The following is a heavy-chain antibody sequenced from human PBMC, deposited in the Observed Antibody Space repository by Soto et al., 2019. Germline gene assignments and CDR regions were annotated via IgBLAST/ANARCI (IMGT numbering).Heavy chain of an antibody. D-gene: IGHD3-3*01. J-gene: IGHJ4*02. V-gene: IGHV3-7*01. Sequence: EVQVVESGGGLVQPGGSLRLSCAASGFTFSSNWMTWVRQAPGKGLERGAKLSPDGSEKYYVDSVKGRFTISRDNAKDSLYLQMGSLRAEDTAVYYGARDFVWGQGTLVTVSS. CDR1: GFTFSSNW. CDR3: ARDFV. CDR2: LSPDGSEK.